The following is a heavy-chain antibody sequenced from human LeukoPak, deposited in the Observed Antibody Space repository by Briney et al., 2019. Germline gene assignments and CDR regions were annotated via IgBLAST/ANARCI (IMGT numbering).Heavy chain of an antibody. D-gene: IGHD3-9*01. CDR2: IYTSGST. Sequence: SETLSLTCTVSGGSISSYYWSWIRQPAGKGVEWIGRIYTSGSTNYNPSLKSRVTMSVDTSKNQFSLKLSSVTAADTAVYYCAGMGEYYDILTGYYNVAGFDYWGQGTLVTVSS. J-gene: IGHJ4*02. CDR3: AGMGEYYDILTGYYNVAGFDY. CDR1: GGSISSYY. V-gene: IGHV4-4*07.